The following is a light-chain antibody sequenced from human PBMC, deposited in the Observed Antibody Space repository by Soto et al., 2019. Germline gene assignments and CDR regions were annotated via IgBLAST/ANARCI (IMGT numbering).Light chain of an antibody. CDR2: GAS. CDR1: QSVSSN. V-gene: IGKV3-15*01. J-gene: IGKJ1*01. CDR3: QQYNNWRT. Sequence: EIVMTQSPATLSVSPGDIATLCCRASQSVSSNLAWYQQKPGQAPRLLIYGASTRATGIPARFSGSGSGTEFTLTISSLQSEDFAVYYCQQYNNWRTFGQGTKVDIK.